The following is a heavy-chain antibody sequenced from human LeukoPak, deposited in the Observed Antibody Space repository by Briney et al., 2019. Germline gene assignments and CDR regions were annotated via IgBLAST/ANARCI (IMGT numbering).Heavy chain of an antibody. V-gene: IGHV3-23*01. CDR1: GFTFSSYA. J-gene: IGHJ4*02. CDR2: IGGSGTST. Sequence: GGSLRLSCAVSGFTFSSYAMSWVRRAPGKGLEWVSGIGGSGTSTYYADSVKGRFTISRDNSKNTLYLQMNSLRAEDTAPYYCARAADDYFFDCWGQGTLVTVSS. D-gene: IGHD2-21*02. CDR3: ARAADDYFFDC.